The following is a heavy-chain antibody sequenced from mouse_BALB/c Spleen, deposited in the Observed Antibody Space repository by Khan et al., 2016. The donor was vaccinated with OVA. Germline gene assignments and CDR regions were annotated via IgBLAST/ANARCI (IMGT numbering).Heavy chain of an antibody. D-gene: IGHD4-1*01. CDR1: GYTFTDYV. J-gene: IGHJ3*01. CDR2: IYPGSDSP. Sequence: QVQLQQSGPELVKPGASVKMSCKASGYTFTDYVMNWVKQRNGQGLEWIGQIYPGSDSPYYNEKFKGKATLTADRSSSTAYMQLSNLTSEDSAVYFCARAGWDVFAYWGQGTLVTVSA. CDR3: ARAGWDVFAY. V-gene: IGHV1-77*01.